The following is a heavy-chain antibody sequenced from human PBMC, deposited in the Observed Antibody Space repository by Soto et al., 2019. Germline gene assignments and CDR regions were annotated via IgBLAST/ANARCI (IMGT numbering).Heavy chain of an antibody. CDR2: ISYDGSNK. Sequence: GGSLRLSCAAPGFPFSSYGMHWGRRAPGKGLEGVAVISYDGSNKYYADSVKGRFTISRDNSKNTLYLQMNSLRAEDTAVYYCAKDVPRTMIVIDYWGQGTLVTVSS. J-gene: IGHJ4*02. D-gene: IGHD3-22*01. CDR1: GFPFSSYG. V-gene: IGHV3-30*18. CDR3: AKDVPRTMIVIDY.